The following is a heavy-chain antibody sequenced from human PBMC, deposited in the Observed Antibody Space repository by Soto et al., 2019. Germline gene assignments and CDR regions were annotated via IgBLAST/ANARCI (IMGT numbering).Heavy chain of an antibody. CDR1: GYVFSGYG. V-gene: IGHV1-18*04. J-gene: IGHJ4*02. D-gene: IGHD3-10*01. Sequence: QVQLVQSGAEVKKPGASVKVSCRASGYVFSGYGINWVRQVPGQGLEWMGWISPYNGNKNYAQKFQGRVTMTTDTSTSTAYMEVRGLRSDDTAVYYCVRDLDGSGSYYTDYWGEGSLVTVSS. CDR3: VRDLDGSGSYYTDY. CDR2: ISPYNGNK.